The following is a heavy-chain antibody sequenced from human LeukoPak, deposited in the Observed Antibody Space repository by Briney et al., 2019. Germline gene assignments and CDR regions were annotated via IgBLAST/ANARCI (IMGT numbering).Heavy chain of an antibody. D-gene: IGHD6-13*01. CDR3: ARGIQIAAAGQGRYYYYMDV. CDR1: GDSVSSNSAA. CDR2: TYYRSKWYN. V-gene: IGHV6-1*01. Sequence: SQTLSLTCAISGDSVSSNSAAWNWIRQSPSRGLEWLGRTYYRSKWYNDYAVSVKSRITINPDTSKNQFSLQLNSVTPEDTAVYYCARGIQIAAAGQGRYYYYMDVWGKGTTVTVSS. J-gene: IGHJ6*03.